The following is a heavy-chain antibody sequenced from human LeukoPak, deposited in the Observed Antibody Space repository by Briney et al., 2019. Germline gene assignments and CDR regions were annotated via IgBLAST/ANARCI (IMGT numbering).Heavy chain of an antibody. CDR3: ATLTGVVVVAATRDEEYFQH. Sequence: ASVKVSCKASGYTFTGYYMHWVRQAPGQGLEWMGWINPNSGGTNYAQKFQGRVTMTRDTSISTAYMELSRLRSDDTAVYYCATLTGVVVVAATRDEEYFQHWGQGTLVTVSS. CDR2: INPNSGGT. CDR1: GYTFTGYY. D-gene: IGHD2-15*01. J-gene: IGHJ1*01. V-gene: IGHV1-2*02.